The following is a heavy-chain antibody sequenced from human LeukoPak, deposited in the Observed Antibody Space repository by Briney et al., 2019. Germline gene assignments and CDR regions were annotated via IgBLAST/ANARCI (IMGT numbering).Heavy chain of an antibody. CDR1: GITLSNYG. D-gene: IGHD3-10*01. J-gene: IGHJ4*02. Sequence: GGSLRLSCAVSGITLSNYGMSWVRQAPGKGLEWVAGISDGGGSRNYADSVKGRFTISRDNPKNTLYLQMNSLRAEDTAVYFCTKRGVVIRAVIIVGFHKEAYYFDYWGQGALVTVSS. CDR2: ISDGGGSR. CDR3: TKRGVVIRAVIIVGFHKEAYYFDY. V-gene: IGHV3-23*01.